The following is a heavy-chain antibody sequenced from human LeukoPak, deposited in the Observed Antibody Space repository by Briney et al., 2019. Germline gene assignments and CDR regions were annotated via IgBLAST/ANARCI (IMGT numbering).Heavy chain of an antibody. Sequence: SVKVSCKASGGTFSSYAISWVRQAPGQGLEWMGGIIPIFGTANYAQKFQGRVTITADESTSTAYMELSSLRSEDTAVYYCARAAGNPLNGVGATTITWFDPWGQGTLVTVSS. CDR3: ARAAGNPLNGVGATTITWFDP. CDR2: IIPIFGTA. D-gene: IGHD1-26*01. J-gene: IGHJ5*02. V-gene: IGHV1-69*13. CDR1: GGTFSSYA.